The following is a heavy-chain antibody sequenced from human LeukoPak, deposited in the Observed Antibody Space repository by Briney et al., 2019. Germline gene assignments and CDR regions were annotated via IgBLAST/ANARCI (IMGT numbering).Heavy chain of an antibody. J-gene: IGHJ4*02. D-gene: IGHD5-18*01. CDR2: ISGSGDST. V-gene: IGHV3-23*01. Sequence: PGGSLRLSCVASGFTLRSYVMNWVRQTPGKGLEWVSSISGSGDSTFYADSVKGRFSISRDNSKNTLYLQMNSLRAEDTAVYYCAKDLVRGYSYGCPDYWGQGTLVTVSS. CDR3: AKDLVRGYSYGCPDY. CDR1: GFTLRSYV.